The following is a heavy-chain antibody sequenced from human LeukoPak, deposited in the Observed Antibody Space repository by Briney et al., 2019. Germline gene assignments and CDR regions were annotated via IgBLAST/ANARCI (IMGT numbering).Heavy chain of an antibody. Sequence: ASVKVSCKASGGTFSSYAISWVRQAPGQGLEWMGGIIPIFGTANYAQKFQGRVTITTDESTSTAYMELSSLRAEDTAVYYCAKDLSDVLLWFGELLKAYYYYGMDVWGQGTTVTVSS. CDR3: AKDLSDVLLWFGELLKAYYYYGMDV. D-gene: IGHD3-10*01. CDR1: GGTFSSYA. CDR2: IIPIFGTA. J-gene: IGHJ6*02. V-gene: IGHV1-69*05.